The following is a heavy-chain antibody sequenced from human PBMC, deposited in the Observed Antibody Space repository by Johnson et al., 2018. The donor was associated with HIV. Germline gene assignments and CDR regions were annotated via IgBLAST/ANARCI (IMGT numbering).Heavy chain of an antibody. J-gene: IGHJ3*02. CDR2: ISYDGSNK. V-gene: IGHV3-30*04. CDR1: GFTFSSYA. Sequence: QVQLVESGGGVVQPGRSLRLSCAASGFTFSSYAMHWVRQAPGKGLEWVAVISYDGSNKYYADSVKGRFTISRDNSKNTLYLQMNSLRAEDTAVYYCAREAREWELLSAFDIWG. CDR3: AREAREWELLSAFDI. D-gene: IGHD1-26*01.